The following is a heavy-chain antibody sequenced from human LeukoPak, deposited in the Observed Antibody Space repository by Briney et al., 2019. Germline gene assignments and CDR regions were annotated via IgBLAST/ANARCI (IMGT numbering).Heavy chain of an antibody. CDR3: AKEGVRDTIFGVGEYNWFDP. Sequence: GGSLRLSCAASGFTFSDYYMSWIRQAPGKGLEWVSYISSSGSTIYYADSVKGRFTISRDNAKNSLYLQMNSLRAEDTALYYCAKEGVRDTIFGVGEYNWFDPWGQGTLVTVSS. CDR1: GFTFSDYY. D-gene: IGHD3-3*01. CDR2: ISSSGSTI. J-gene: IGHJ5*02. V-gene: IGHV3-11*01.